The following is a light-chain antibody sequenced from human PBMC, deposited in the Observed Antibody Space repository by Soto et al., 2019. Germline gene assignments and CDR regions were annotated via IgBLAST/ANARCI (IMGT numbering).Light chain of an antibody. J-gene: IGLJ2*01. CDR1: SNDIGSYNY. CDR2: DVS. V-gene: IGLV2-14*01. Sequence: QSALTQPSSVSGSPGQSITISCTGTSNDIGSYNYVSWYQQHPGRTPQLIIYDVSYRPSGVSNRFSCSKSGNTASLTISGLQAEDEADYYCSSCTSSSTIFGGGTQLTVL. CDR3: SSCTSSSTI.